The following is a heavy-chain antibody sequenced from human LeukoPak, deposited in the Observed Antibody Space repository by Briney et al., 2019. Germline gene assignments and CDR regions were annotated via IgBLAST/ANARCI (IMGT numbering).Heavy chain of an antibody. CDR3: ARVSYSSSWYLTGAFDI. J-gene: IGHJ3*02. CDR2: INWNGGST. CDR1: GFTFDDYG. V-gene: IGHV3-20*04. D-gene: IGHD6-13*01. Sequence: GGSLRLSCAASGFTFDDYGMSWVRQAPGKGLEWVSGINWNGGSTGYADSVKGRFTISRDNAKNSLYLQMNSLRAEDTAVYYCARVSYSSSWYLTGAFDIWGQGTMVTVSS.